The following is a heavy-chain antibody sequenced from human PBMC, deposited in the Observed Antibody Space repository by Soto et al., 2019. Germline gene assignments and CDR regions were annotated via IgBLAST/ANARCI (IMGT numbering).Heavy chain of an antibody. CDR2: ISYDGSNK. CDR1: GFTFSSYG. D-gene: IGHD3-9*01. J-gene: IGHJ6*02. V-gene: IGHV3-30*18. CDR3: AKLDIDFDWLDYYYYYGMDV. Sequence: GGSLRLSCAASGFTFSSYGMHWVRQAPGKGLEWVAVISYDGSNKYYADSVKGRFTISRDNSKNTLYLQMNSLRAEDTAVYYCAKLDIDFDWLDYYYYYGMDVWGQGTTVTVSS.